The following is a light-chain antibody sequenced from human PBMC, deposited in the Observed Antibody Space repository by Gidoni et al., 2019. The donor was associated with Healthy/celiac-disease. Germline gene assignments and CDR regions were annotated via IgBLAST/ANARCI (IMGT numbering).Light chain of an antibody. CDR2: AAS. J-gene: IGKJ4*01. CDR3: QHSLT. CDR1: PGISSY. V-gene: IGKV1-9*01. Sequence: DIQLTQSPSFLSASVGDRVTITCRASPGISSYLAWYQQKPGKAPKLLIYAASTLQSGVPSRFSGSGSGTEFTLTISSLQPEDFATYYCQHSLTFGGGTKVEIK.